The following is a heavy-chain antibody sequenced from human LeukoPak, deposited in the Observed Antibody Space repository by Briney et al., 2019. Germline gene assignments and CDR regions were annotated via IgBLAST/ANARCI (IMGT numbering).Heavy chain of an antibody. J-gene: IGHJ4*02. CDR3: ARAVEYSSSSVEYCDY. V-gene: IGHV4-38-2*02. Sequence: SETLSLTCTVSGYSISSGYYWGWIRQPPGKGLEWIGSIYHSGSTYYNPSLKSRATISVDTSKNHFSLKLSSVTAADTAVYYCARAVEYSSSSVEYCDYWGQGTLVTVSS. CDR1: GYSISSGYY. CDR2: IYHSGST. D-gene: IGHD6-6*01.